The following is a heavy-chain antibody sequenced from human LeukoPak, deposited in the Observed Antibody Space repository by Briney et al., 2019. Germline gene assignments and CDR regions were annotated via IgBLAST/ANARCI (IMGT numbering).Heavy chain of an antibody. J-gene: IGHJ5*02. CDR1: GYTFTSYG. CDR3: ARDQRYCSSTSCRWFDP. D-gene: IGHD2-2*01. CDR2: ISAYNGNT. Sequence: WASVKVSCKASGYTFTSYGISWVRQAPGQGLEWMGWISAYNGNTNYAQKLQGRVTMTTDTSTSTAYMELRSLRSDDTAVYYCARDQRYCSSTSCRWFDPWGQGTLVTVSP. V-gene: IGHV1-18*01.